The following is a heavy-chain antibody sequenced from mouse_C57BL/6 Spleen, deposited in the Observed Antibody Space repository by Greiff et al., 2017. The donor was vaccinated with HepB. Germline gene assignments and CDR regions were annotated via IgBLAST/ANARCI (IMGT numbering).Heavy chain of an antibody. Sequence: EVQLQQSGPVLVKPGASVKMSCKASGYTFTDYYMNWVKQSHGKSLEWIGVINPYNGGTSYNQKFKGKATLTVDKSSSTAYMELNSLTTEDSAVYYCAREGDWDLDYWGQGTTLTVSS. D-gene: IGHD4-1*01. CDR3: AREGDWDLDY. CDR1: GYTFTDYY. J-gene: IGHJ2*01. V-gene: IGHV1-19*01. CDR2: INPYNGGT.